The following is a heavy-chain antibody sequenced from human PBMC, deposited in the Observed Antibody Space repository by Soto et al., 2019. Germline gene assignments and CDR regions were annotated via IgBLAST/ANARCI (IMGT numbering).Heavy chain of an antibody. CDR1: GFTFSSYS. CDR3: ARDLPMYSSGWYLTPHYFDY. Sequence: GGSLKLSCAASGFTFSSYSMNWVRQAPGKGLEWVSYISSSSSTIYYADSVKGRFTISRDNAKNSLYLQMNSLRDEDTAVYYCARDLPMYSSGWYLTPHYFDYWGQGTLVTVSS. D-gene: IGHD6-19*01. V-gene: IGHV3-48*02. J-gene: IGHJ4*02. CDR2: ISSSSSTI.